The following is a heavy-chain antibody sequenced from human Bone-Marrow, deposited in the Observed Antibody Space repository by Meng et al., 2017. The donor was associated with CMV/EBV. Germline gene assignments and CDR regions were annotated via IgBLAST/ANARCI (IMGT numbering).Heavy chain of an antibody. D-gene: IGHD2-15*01. CDR3: ARDDCIGDICYSH. CDR2: ISYDGSNK. CDR1: GFTFSSYV. Sequence: GESLKISCAASGFTFSSYVMHWVRQAPGKGLEWVAVISYDGSNKYYADSVKGRFTIPRDNSENTVYLQMNSLRPEDTALYHCARDDCIGDICYSHWGQGTLVTFSS. V-gene: IGHV3-30*03. J-gene: IGHJ4*02.